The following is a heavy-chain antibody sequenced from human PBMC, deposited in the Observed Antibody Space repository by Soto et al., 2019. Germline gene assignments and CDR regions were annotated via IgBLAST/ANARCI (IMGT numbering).Heavy chain of an antibody. V-gene: IGHV6-1*01. CDR3: ARDWGYDPDPTYYYGMDV. Sequence: SQTLSLTCAISGDTVSTNTAAWNWIRQSPSRGLERLGRIYYKSRWYNDYSGSLKSRIAIIPDTSRNQFSLQLNSVIPEDTAVYYCARDWGYDPDPTYYYGMDVWGKGTKVTVSS. J-gene: IGHJ6*04. CDR2: IYYKSRWYN. CDR1: GDTVSTNTAA. D-gene: IGHD5-12*01.